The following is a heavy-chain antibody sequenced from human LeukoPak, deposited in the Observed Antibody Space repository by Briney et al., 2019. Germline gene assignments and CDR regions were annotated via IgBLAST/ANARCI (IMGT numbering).Heavy chain of an antibody. D-gene: IGHD5-18*01. CDR3: AREDTVILQGFDY. CDR2: IKQDGSEK. CDR1: GFTFSSYW. Sequence: GGSLRLSCAASGFTFSSYWMSWVRQAPGKGLEWVANIKQDGSEKYYVDSVKGRFTIFRDNAKNSLYLQMNSLRAEDTAVYYCAREDTVILQGFDYWGQGTLVTVSS. V-gene: IGHV3-7*01. J-gene: IGHJ4*02.